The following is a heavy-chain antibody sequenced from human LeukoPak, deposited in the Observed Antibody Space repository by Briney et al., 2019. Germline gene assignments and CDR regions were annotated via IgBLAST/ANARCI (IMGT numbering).Heavy chain of an antibody. J-gene: IGHJ4*02. V-gene: IGHV1-18*01. Sequence: GASVKVSCEASGYTFTSYGISWVRQAPGQGLEWMGWISAYNGNTNYAQKLQGRVTMTTDTSTSTAYMELRSLRSDDTAVYYCAREYSYDYVWGSYRTLDYWGQGTLVTVSS. CDR2: ISAYNGNT. D-gene: IGHD3-16*02. CDR1: GYTFTSYG. CDR3: AREYSYDYVWGSYRTLDY.